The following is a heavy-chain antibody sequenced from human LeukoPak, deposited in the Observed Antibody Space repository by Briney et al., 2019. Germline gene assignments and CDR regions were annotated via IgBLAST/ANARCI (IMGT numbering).Heavy chain of an antibody. CDR3: ARDGDFWSGPIAFDI. CDR1: GGSISCYY. CDR2: IYYSGST. J-gene: IGHJ3*02. D-gene: IGHD3-3*01. Sequence: SETLSLTCTVSGGSISCYYWSWIRQPPGKGLEWIGYIYYSGSTNYNPSLKSRVTISVDTSKNQFSLKLSSVTAADTAVYYCARDGDFWSGPIAFDIWGQGTMVTVSS. V-gene: IGHV4-59*01.